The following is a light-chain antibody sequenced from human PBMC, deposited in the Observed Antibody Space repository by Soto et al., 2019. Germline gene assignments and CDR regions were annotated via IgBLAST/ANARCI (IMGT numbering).Light chain of an antibody. Sequence: DIQMTQSPSSLSASVGDRVTITCRASQSISNSLNWYQQKPGKAPKLLISAASRLQSGVPSRFIGSGSGTDFTLTITSLQPEDFASYYCQQGYSTPADTFGQGTKLEIK. CDR2: AAS. CDR1: QSISNS. CDR3: QQGYSTPADT. J-gene: IGKJ2*01. V-gene: IGKV1-39*01.